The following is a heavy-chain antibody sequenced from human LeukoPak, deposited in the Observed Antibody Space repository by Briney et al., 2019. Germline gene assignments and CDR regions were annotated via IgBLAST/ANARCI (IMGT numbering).Heavy chain of an antibody. CDR3: ARGPVLRYFDWLLKRLYYFDY. Sequence: ASVKVSCKASGYTFTSHDINWVRQATGQGLEWMGWMNPNSGNTGYAQKFQGRVTMTRNTSISTAYMELSSLRSEDTAVYYCARGPVLRYFDWLLKRLYYFDYWGQGTLVTVSS. D-gene: IGHD3-9*01. J-gene: IGHJ4*02. V-gene: IGHV1-8*01. CDR1: GYTFTSHD. CDR2: MNPNSGNT.